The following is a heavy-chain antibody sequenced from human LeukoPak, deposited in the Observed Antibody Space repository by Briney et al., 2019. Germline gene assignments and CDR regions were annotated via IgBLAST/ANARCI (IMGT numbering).Heavy chain of an antibody. J-gene: IGHJ4*02. CDR1: GFTFDDYA. CDR2: ISWNSGSI. D-gene: IGHD3-9*01. Sequence: GGSLRLSCAASGFTFDDYAMHWVRQAPGKGLEWVSGISWNSGSIGYADSVKGRFTISRDNAKNSLYLQMNSLRAEDTALYYCAKGENGGLRYFDFDYWGQGTLVTVSS. CDR3: AKGENGGLRYFDFDY. V-gene: IGHV3-9*01.